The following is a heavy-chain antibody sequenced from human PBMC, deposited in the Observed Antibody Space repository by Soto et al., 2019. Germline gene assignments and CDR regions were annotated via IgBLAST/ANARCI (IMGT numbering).Heavy chain of an antibody. CDR3: VRDRPHNWFDP. CDR2: IETDGSRT. Sequence: EVQLVESGGGLVQPGGSLRLSCAASGFTFSTYWMHWVRQAPGKGPVWVSRIETDGSRTTYADSVKGRFTISRDNAKNMMYLQMNSLRFEDTAVYYCVRDRPHNWFDPWGQGTLVTVSS. CDR1: GFTFSTYW. V-gene: IGHV3-74*01. D-gene: IGHD6-6*01. J-gene: IGHJ5*02.